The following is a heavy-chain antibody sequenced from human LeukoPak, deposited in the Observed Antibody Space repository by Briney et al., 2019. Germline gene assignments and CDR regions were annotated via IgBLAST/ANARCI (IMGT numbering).Heavy chain of an antibody. CDR2: TYNSGST. J-gene: IGHJ4*02. CDR3: AHHHYDYVWGSYRFDY. Sequence: SETLSLTCTVSGGSISSYYWSWIRQPPGKGLEWIGCTYNSGSTNYNPSLKSRATISPDTSKNQFSLKLDSVTAADTAVYYCAHHHYDYVWGSYRFDYWGQGTLVTVSS. D-gene: IGHD3-16*02. CDR1: GGSISSYY. V-gene: IGHV4-59*08.